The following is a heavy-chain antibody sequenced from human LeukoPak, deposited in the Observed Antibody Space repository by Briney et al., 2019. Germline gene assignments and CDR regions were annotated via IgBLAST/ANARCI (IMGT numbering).Heavy chain of an antibody. V-gene: IGHV4-39*07. CDR1: GGSISSSSYY. J-gene: IGHJ6*02. CDR2: IYSGGSS. CDR3: ARDAGHQLSRRNYYAMDV. D-gene: IGHD1-1*01. Sequence: SETLSLTCTVSGGSISSSSYYWGWIRQPPGKELEWIGSIYSGGSSYYNPSLKSRVTISVDTSNNQFSLKVNSVTAADTAVYYCARDAGHQLSRRNYYAMDVWGQGTTVTVSS.